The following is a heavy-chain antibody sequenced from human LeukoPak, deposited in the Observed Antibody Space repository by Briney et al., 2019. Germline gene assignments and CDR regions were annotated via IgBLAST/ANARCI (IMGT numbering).Heavy chain of an antibody. Sequence: SETLSLTCTVSGGSISNYYWSWIRQPPGKGLEWIGHIYYSGATKYNPTLKSRITISVDTSKNQFSLTLSSVTAADTAVYYCARFGITVVRGGKYYFDYWGQGTLVTVSS. J-gene: IGHJ4*02. CDR1: GGSISNYY. CDR3: ARFGITVVRGGKYYFDY. V-gene: IGHV4-59*08. CDR2: IYYSGAT. D-gene: IGHD3-10*01.